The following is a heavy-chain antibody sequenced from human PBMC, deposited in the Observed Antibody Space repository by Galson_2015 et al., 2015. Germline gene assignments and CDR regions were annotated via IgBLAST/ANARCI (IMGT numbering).Heavy chain of an antibody. CDR3: ARSWQLWYPSAFDM. Sequence: DTLSLTCPVSGGSISTYYWSWIRQPPGKGLEWIGYIYYTGATNYNPSLKSRVTISLDTSQNQFSLKLSSLTAADTAVYYCARSWQLWYPSAFDMWGQGTMVTVSS. D-gene: IGHD5-18*01. J-gene: IGHJ3*02. V-gene: IGHV4-59*01. CDR2: IYYTGAT. CDR1: GGSISTYY.